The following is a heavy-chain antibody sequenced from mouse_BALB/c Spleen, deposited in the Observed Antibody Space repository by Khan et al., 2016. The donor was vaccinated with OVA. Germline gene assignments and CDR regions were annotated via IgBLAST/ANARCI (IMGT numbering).Heavy chain of an antibody. CDR2: INPSSGYN. V-gene: IGHV1-4*01. CDR3: ARTHER. CDR1: GYTFTSYT. J-gene: IGHJ2*01. Sequence: QVQLQQSGAELARPGASVKMSCKASGYTFTSYTMHWVKQRSGQGLEWIGYINPSSGYNKYNQKFKDKATLTADKSSSTAYMQQDSLTSEYSATYYCARTHERWGQGTTLTVSS.